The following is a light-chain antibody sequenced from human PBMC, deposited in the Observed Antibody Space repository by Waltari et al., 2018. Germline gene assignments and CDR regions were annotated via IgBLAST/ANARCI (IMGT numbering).Light chain of an antibody. J-gene: IGKJ1*01. CDR2: GAS. V-gene: IGKV3-20*01. CDR3: QHYVRTGA. Sequence: SQSVGSNYLAWYQQRPGQAPRLLIYGASSRATGIPDRFGGSGSGTDCTLSISRLEAEDFVVYCWQHYVRTGAFGQGTKVEIK. CDR1: QSVGSNY.